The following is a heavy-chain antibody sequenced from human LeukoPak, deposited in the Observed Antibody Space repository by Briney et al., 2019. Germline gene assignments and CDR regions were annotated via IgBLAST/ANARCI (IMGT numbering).Heavy chain of an antibody. CDR1: GFTFSSYS. J-gene: IGHJ4*02. Sequence: GGSLRLSCAASGFTFSSYSMNWVRQAPGKELEWVSSISGRSIYIHYADSVKGRFTISRDNAKNSVYLQLNSLRVEDTAVYYCAREQLYSNYYFDFWGQGALVTVSS. CDR2: ISGRSIYI. CDR3: AREQLYSNYYFDF. D-gene: IGHD4-11*01. V-gene: IGHV3-21*06.